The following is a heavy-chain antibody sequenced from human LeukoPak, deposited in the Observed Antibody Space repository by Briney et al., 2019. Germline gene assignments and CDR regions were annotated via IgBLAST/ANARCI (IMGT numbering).Heavy chain of an antibody. CDR1: GFIFSNYW. CDR2: IRQDGSER. D-gene: IGHD6-13*01. CDR3: ARVGPAAQYYFDY. J-gene: IGHJ4*02. Sequence: GGSLRLSCAASGFIFSNYWMTWVRQAPGKGLEWVAHIRQDGSERHYVDSVKDRFTISRDNAKNSLDLQMDSLRAEDTAVYYCARVGPAAQYYFDYWGQGTLVTVSS. V-gene: IGHV3-7*01.